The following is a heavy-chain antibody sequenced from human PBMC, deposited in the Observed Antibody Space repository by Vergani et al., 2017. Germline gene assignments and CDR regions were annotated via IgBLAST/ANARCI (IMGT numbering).Heavy chain of an antibody. D-gene: IGHD5-12*01. J-gene: IGHJ3*02. CDR2: FDPEDGET. V-gene: IGHV1-24*01. Sequence: QVQLVQSGAEVKKPGASVKVSCKVSGYTLTELSMHWVRQAPGKGLEWMGGFDPEDGETIYAQKFQGRVTMTRDTSTSTVYMELSSLRSEDTAVYYCAREGVDREARLAFDIWGQGTMVTVSS. CDR1: GYTLTELS. CDR3: AREGVDREARLAFDI.